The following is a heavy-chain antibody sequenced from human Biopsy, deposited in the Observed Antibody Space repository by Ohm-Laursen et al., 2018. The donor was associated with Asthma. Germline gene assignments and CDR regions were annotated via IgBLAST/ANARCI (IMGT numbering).Heavy chain of an antibody. Sequence: SLRLSCAASGFTVSRDYMFWVRQAPGKGLEWVSVIYSGGTSHTADSVRGRFTISRDYSKNTLYLQMNSLRAEDTAVYYCARDVDLRSVYWGQGTLVTVSS. CDR2: IYSGGTS. V-gene: IGHV3-53*01. CDR1: GFTVSRDY. J-gene: IGHJ4*02. D-gene: IGHD2-15*01. CDR3: ARDVDLRSVY.